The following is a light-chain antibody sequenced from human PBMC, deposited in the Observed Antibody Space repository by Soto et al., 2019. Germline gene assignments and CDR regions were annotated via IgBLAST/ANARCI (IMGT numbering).Light chain of an antibody. Sequence: DLPLTQSPSFLSASVGDRVTITCRASQGIGSYLGWYQQAPGKAPKLLIYGASTLQSGVPSRFSGSGSGTEFTITISSLQPEDVATYFCQQLNTYPAFGGGTKVE. CDR3: QQLNTYPA. CDR1: QGIGSY. CDR2: GAS. V-gene: IGKV1-9*01. J-gene: IGKJ4*01.